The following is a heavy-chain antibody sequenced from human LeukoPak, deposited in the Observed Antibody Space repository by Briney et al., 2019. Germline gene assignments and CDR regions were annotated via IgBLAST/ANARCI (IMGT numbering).Heavy chain of an antibody. D-gene: IGHD6-13*01. CDR2: IYYSGST. CDR1: GGSISSGDYY. V-gene: IGHV4-30-4*01. CDR3: AREEASPAAAGTRDAFDI. J-gene: IGHJ3*02. Sequence: SETLSLTCTDSGGSISSGDYYWSWIRQPPGKGLEWIGYIYYSGSTYYNPSLKSRVTISVDTSKNQFSLKLSSVTAADTAVYYCAREEASPAAAGTRDAFDIWGQGTMVTVSS.